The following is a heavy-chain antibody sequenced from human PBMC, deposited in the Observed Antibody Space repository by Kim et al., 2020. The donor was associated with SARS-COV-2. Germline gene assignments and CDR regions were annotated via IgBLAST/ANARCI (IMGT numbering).Heavy chain of an antibody. CDR1: GFGFRRFW. Sequence: GGSLRLSCAASGFGFRRFWMNWIRQTPGKGLEWVAYINQDRSEEHYVDSVNGRFTISRDNDRNSLYLQMDSLRVEDTAVYFCAGGRGCLSDAWGQGTLVT. D-gene: IGHD6-19*01. CDR2: INQDRSEE. V-gene: IGHV3-7*01. CDR3: AGGRGCLSDA. J-gene: IGHJ5*02.